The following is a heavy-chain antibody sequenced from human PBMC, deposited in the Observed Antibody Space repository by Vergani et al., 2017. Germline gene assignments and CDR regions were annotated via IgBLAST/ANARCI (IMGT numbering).Heavy chain of an antibody. Sequence: QVQLQQWGAGLLKPSETLSLTCAVYGGSFSGYYWSWFRQPPGKGRGWIGEINHSGITNYNPSLKSRVTISVDTSKNPFALKLSSVTAADTAVYCCARGGGKWERRHWGQGTLVTVSS. J-gene: IGHJ4*02. CDR2: INHSGIT. CDR1: GGSFSGYY. CDR3: ARGGGKWERRH. V-gene: IGHV4-34*01. D-gene: IGHD1-26*01.